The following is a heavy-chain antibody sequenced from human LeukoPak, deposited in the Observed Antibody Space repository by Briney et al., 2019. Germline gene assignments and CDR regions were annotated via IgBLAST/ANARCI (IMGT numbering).Heavy chain of an antibody. CDR1: GGSISSYY. D-gene: IGHD6-13*01. V-gene: IGHV4-59*01. CDR3: ARDSSSSSWYRFGWFDP. CDR2: IYYSGST. Sequence: SETLSLTCTVSGGSISSYYWSWIRQPPGKGLEWIGYIYYSGSTNYNPSLKSRVTISVDTSKNQFSLKLSSVTAEDTAVYYCARDSSSSSWYRFGWFDPWGQGTLVTVSS. J-gene: IGHJ5*02.